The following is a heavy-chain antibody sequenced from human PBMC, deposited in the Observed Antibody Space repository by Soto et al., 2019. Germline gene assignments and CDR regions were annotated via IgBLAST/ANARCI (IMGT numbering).Heavy chain of an antibody. V-gene: IGHV4-39*02. Sequence: QLQLQESGPGLVKPSETLSLTCTVSGGSISSSSYYWGWIRQPPGKGLEWIGSIYYSGSTYYNPSLKSRVTISVDTSKYQFSLKLSSVTAADAAVYYCARDVIWAVAGNNWFDPWGQGTLVTVSS. D-gene: IGHD6-19*01. CDR3: ARDVIWAVAGNNWFDP. J-gene: IGHJ5*02. CDR2: IYYSGST. CDR1: GGSISSSSYY.